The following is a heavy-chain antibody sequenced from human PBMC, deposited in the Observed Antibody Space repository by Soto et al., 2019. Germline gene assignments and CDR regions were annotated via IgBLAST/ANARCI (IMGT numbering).Heavy chain of an antibody. D-gene: IGHD2-15*01. CDR2: ISYDGSNK. Sequence: QVQLVESGGGVVQPGRSLRLSCAASGFTFSSYAMHWVRQAPGKGLEWVAVISYDGSNKYYADSVKGRFTISRDNSKNAQYLQMNSLRDEDTAVYYCARDHYVVVVAATLVYWGQGTLVTVSS. J-gene: IGHJ4*02. V-gene: IGHV3-30-3*01. CDR1: GFTFSSYA. CDR3: ARDHYVVVVAATLVY.